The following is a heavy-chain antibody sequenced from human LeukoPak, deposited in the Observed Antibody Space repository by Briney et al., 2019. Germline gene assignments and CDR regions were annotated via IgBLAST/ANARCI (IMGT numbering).Heavy chain of an antibody. V-gene: IGHV1-69*05. CDR2: ITPIFGTA. D-gene: IGHD3-9*01. Sequence: ASVKVSCKASGGTFSSYAISWVRQAPGQGREWMGGITPIFGTANYAQKLQGRVTITTDESTSTAYMELSSLRSEDTAVYYCARDQGAFDQETYYYYYMDVWGKGTTVTVSS. J-gene: IGHJ6*03. CDR3: ARDQGAFDQETYYYYYMDV. CDR1: GGTFSSYA.